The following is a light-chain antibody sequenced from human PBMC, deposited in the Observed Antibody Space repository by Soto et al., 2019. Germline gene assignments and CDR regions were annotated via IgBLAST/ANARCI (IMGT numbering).Light chain of an antibody. CDR1: QSVTSSY. J-gene: IGKJ5*01. CDR2: GAS. Sequence: EIVLTQSPDTVCLSPGERATISCRASQSVTSSYLSWYQQKPGQAPRLLIYGASTRATGIPARFSGSGSGTDFTLTISSLQPEDFAVYYCQQDYNLPITFGQGTRLEIK. V-gene: IGKV3D-7*01. CDR3: QQDYNLPIT.